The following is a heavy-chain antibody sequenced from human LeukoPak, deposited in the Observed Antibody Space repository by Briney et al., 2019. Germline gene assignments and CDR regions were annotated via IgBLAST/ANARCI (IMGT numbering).Heavy chain of an antibody. CDR3: AKDRSSGPHYYYGMDV. D-gene: IGHD6-25*01. CDR2: ISYLGDDQ. J-gene: IGHJ6*02. Sequence: GGSLRLSCAASGFTFSSYGMHWGRPAPGKGLEWMAVISYLGDDQFYAESVKGRFTISRENSKKKVFLQMNSLRGEDTAVYYCAKDRSSGPHYYYGMDVWGRGTTVIVSS. V-gene: IGHV3-30*18. CDR1: GFTFSSYG.